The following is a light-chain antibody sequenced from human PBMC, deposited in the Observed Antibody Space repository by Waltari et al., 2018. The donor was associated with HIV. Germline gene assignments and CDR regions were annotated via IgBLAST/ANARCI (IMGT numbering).Light chain of an antibody. V-gene: IGKV4-1*01. CDR1: RSLLYSKNNKDY. Sequence: DVVVTQSPDSLALSVGERATVNCKSSRSLLYSKNNKDYLAWYQQKPGQPPKLLIYWASTRQSGVPDRFNGSGSGTDFALTISRLQAEDAAVYYCQQYLRWPLTFGGGTKVEV. J-gene: IGKJ4*01. CDR3: QQYLRWPLT. CDR2: WAS.